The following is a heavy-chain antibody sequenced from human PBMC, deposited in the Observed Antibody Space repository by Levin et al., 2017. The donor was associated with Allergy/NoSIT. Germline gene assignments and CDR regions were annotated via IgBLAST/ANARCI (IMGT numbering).Heavy chain of an antibody. CDR3: ASVDTEPVPPSSLSGYDSATYYYYGMDG. CDR1: GFTFSSYG. J-gene: IGHJ6*02. D-gene: IGHD5-12*01. V-gene: IGHV3-30*03. Sequence: GGSLRLSCAASGFTFSSYGMHWVRQAPGKGLEWVAVISYDGSNKYYADSVKGRFTISRDNSKNTLYLQMNSLRAEDTAVYYCASVDTEPVPPSSLSGYDSATYYYYGMDGWGQGTTVTVSS. CDR2: ISYDGSNK.